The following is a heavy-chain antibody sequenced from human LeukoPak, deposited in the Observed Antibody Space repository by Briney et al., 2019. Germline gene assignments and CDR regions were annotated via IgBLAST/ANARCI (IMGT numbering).Heavy chain of an antibody. CDR2: ISISRSIA. CDR1: GFTFSSYS. V-gene: IGHV3-48*04. D-gene: IGHD1-20*01. Sequence: GGSLRLSCAASGFTFSSYSMNWLRQAPGKGLEGVSYISISRSIAYYADSVKGRFTFSRDNAKSSLYLQMNSLRAEDTALYYCARAYGKWNDVYFYAFDLWGQGTMVTVSS. CDR3: ARAYGKWNDVYFYAFDL. J-gene: IGHJ3*01.